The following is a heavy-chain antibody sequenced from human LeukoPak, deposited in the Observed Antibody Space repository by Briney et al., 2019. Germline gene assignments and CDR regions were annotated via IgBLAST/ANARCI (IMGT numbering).Heavy chain of an antibody. D-gene: IGHD2-2*01. CDR3: ARAGGRGVVVPAAMGY. CDR1: GFTFSSYW. CDR2: IKQDGSEK. Sequence: GGSLRLSCAASGFTFSSYWMSWVRQAPGKGLERAANIKQDGSEKYYVDSVKGRFTISRDNAKNSLYLQMNSLRAEDTAVYYCARAGGRGVVVPAAMGYWGQGTLVTVSS. V-gene: IGHV3-7*01. J-gene: IGHJ4*02.